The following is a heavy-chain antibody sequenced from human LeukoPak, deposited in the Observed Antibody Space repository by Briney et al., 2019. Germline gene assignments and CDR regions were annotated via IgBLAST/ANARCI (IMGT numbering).Heavy chain of an antibody. CDR2: FYSGGNT. D-gene: IGHD4-17*01. V-gene: IGHV3-53*01. Sequence: PGGSLRLSCAASGFTVSSNYMNWVRQAPGKGLEWVSVFYSGGNTYYADSVKGRFTISRDNFKNTLYLQMNSLRAEDTAVYHCAKDPNGDYIGAFDMWGQGTMVTVSS. J-gene: IGHJ3*02. CDR1: GFTVSSNY. CDR3: AKDPNGDYIGAFDM.